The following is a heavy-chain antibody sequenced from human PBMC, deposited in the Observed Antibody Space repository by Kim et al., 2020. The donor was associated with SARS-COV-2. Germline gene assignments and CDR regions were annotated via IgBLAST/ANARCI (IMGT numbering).Heavy chain of an antibody. D-gene: IGHD3-16*02. CDR1: GFTFSDYY. CDR2: ISSSSSYT. J-gene: IGHJ6*02. V-gene: IGHV3-11*05. Sequence: GGSLRLSCAASGFTFSDYYMSWIRQAPVQGLEWVSYISSSSSYTNYADSVKGRFTITRDNAKNSLYLQMNSLRAEDTAVYYCARVGYVYVWVSYRDYYYYYGMDVGGQGTRVTDSS. CDR3: ARVGYVYVWVSYRDYYYYYGMDV.